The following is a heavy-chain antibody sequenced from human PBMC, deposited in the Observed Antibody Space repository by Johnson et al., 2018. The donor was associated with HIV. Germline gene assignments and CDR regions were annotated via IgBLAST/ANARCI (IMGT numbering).Heavy chain of an antibody. Sequence: VQLVESGGGLVKPGGSLRLSCAASGFTFSSYGMHWVRQAPGKGLEWVSYISSSGSTIYYADSVKGRFTISRDNAKNTLYLQMNSLRAEDAAVYYCARDGSRSSWNAFDIWGQGTMVTVSS. D-gene: IGHD6-6*01. J-gene: IGHJ3*02. CDR2: ISSSGSTI. CDR1: GFTFSSYG. CDR3: ARDGSRSSWNAFDI. V-gene: IGHV3-48*04.